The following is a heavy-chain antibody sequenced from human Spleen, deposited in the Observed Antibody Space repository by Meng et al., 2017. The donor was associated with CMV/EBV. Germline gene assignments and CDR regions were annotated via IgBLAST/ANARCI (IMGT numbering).Heavy chain of an antibody. Sequence: GESLKISCAASGFTFSSYAMHWVRQAPGKGLEWVAVISYDGSNKYYADSVKGRFTISRDNSKNTLYLQMNSLRADDTAVYYCARMAPAAVRGRYHYYGMDVWGQGTTVTVSS. D-gene: IGHD2-2*01. CDR2: ISYDGSNK. J-gene: IGHJ6*02. CDR1: GFTFSSYA. CDR3: ARMAPAAVRGRYHYYGMDV. V-gene: IGHV3-30*04.